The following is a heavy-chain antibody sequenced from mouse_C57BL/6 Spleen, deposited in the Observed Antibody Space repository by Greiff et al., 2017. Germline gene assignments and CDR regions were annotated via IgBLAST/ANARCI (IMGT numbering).Heavy chain of an antibody. CDR3: ARLTTLASFDY. CDR2: IDPSDSYT. CDR1: GYTFTSYW. Sequence: QVQLQQPGAELVMPGASVKLSCKASGYTFTSYWMHWVKQRPGQGLEWIGEIDPSDSYTNYNQKFKGKSTLTVDKSSSTAYMQLSSLTSEDSAVYYCARLTTLASFDYWGQGTTLTVSS. D-gene: IGHD1-1*01. V-gene: IGHV1-69*01. J-gene: IGHJ2*01.